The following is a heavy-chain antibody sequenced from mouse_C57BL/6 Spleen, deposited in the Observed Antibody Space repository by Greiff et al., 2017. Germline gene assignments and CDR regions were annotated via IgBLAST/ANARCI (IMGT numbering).Heavy chain of an antibody. CDR3: ARGGVYDYDVDY. CDR1: GYTFTSYG. J-gene: IGHJ4*01. Sequence: VQLQQSGAELARPGASVKLSCKASGYTFTSYGISWVKQRTGQGLECIGEIYPRSGNTYYNEKFKGKATLTADKSSSTAYMELRSLTSEDSAVYFCARGGVYDYDVDYWGQGTSVTVSS. V-gene: IGHV1-81*01. D-gene: IGHD2-4*01. CDR2: IYPRSGNT.